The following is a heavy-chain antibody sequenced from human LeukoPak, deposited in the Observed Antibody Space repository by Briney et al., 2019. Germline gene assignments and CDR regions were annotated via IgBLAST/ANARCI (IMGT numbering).Heavy chain of an antibody. CDR2: IYTSGST. CDR1: GGSISSYY. Sequence: PSETLSLTCTVSGGSISSYYWSWIRQPAGKGLEWIGRIYTSGSTNYNPSLKGRVTISVDTSKNQFSLKLSSVTAADTAVYYCAGSLTVTPFDYWGQGTLVTVSS. V-gene: IGHV4-4*07. CDR3: AGSLTVTPFDY. D-gene: IGHD4-17*01. J-gene: IGHJ4*02.